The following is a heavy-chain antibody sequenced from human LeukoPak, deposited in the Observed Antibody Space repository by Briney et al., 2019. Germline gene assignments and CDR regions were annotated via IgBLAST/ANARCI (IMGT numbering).Heavy chain of an antibody. CDR3: ARDRRDGYNWGFDY. D-gene: IGHD5-24*01. V-gene: IGHV4-61*01. J-gene: IGHJ4*02. Sequence: SETLSLTCTVSGGSISSSSYYWGWIRQPPGKGLEWIGYIYYSGSTNYNPSLKSRVTISVDTSKNQFSLKLSSVTAADTAVYYCARDRRDGYNWGFDYWGQGTLVTVSS. CDR2: IYYSGST. CDR1: GGSISSSSYY.